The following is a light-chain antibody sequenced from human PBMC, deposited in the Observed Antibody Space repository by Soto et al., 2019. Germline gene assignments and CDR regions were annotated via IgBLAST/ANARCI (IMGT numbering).Light chain of an antibody. Sequence: DIQMTQSPSSVSASVGDRVTITCRASQGVSTWLAGYQQKPGKAPNLLIYTASSLQTGVPSRFSGGESGTDSTLTISSLQHEDFAAFYCQQTTTLPLTFGGGTKVEI. CDR1: QGVSTW. CDR3: QQTTTLPLT. V-gene: IGKV1D-12*01. J-gene: IGKJ4*01. CDR2: TAS.